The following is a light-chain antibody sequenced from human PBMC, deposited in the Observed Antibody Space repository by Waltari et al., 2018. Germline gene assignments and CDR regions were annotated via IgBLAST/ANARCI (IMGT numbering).Light chain of an antibody. Sequence: EVVLTQSPATLSLSPGERATLSCRASQSVSINLAWYHHKPGQAPRLLIYDASNRATGIPARFSGSGSGTDFTLTISSLEPEDFAVYYCQQRKYWPPITFGQGTRLEIK. J-gene: IGKJ5*01. CDR2: DAS. CDR1: QSVSIN. V-gene: IGKV3-11*01. CDR3: QQRKYWPPIT.